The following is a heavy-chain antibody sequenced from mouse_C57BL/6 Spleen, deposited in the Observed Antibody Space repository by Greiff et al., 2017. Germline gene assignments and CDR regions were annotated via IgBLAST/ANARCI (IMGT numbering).Heavy chain of an antibody. V-gene: IGHV5-16*01. CDR2: INYDGSST. J-gene: IGHJ4*01. CDR3: ARDGGEGYFYAMDY. Sequence: EVKVVESEGGLVQPGSSMKLSCTASGFTFSDYYMAWVRQVPEKGLEWVANINYDGSSTYYLDSLKSRFLISRDNAKNILYLQMSSVKSEDTATYYCARDGGEGYFYAMDYWGQGTSVTVSS. CDR1: GFTFSDYY. D-gene: IGHD2-3*01.